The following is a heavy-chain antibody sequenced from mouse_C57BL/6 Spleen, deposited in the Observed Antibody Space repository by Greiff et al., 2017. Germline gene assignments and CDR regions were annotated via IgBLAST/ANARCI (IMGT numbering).Heavy chain of an antibody. Sequence: EVQVVESGPELVKPGASVKMSCKASGYTFTDYNMHWVKQSHGKSLEWIGYINPNNGGTSYNQKFKGKATLTVNKSSSTAYMELRSLTSEDSAVYYCARLATMVTTLYYFDYWGQGTTLTVSS. CDR1: GYTFTDYN. CDR3: ARLATMVTTLYYFDY. V-gene: IGHV1-22*01. D-gene: IGHD2-2*01. CDR2: INPNNGGT. J-gene: IGHJ2*01.